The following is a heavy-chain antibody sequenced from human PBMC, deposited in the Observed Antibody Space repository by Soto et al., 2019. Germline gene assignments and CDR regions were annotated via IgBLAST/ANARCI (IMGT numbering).Heavy chain of an antibody. Sequence: SETLSLTCTVSGGSISSSSYYWGWIRQPPGKGLEWIGSIYYSGSTYYNPSPKSRVTISVDTSKNQFSLKLSSVTAADTAVYYCARLGDGGYYYYYMDVWGKGTTVTVSS. CDR3: ARLGDGGYYYYYMDV. V-gene: IGHV4-39*01. CDR1: GGSISSSSYY. D-gene: IGHD3-16*01. CDR2: IYYSGST. J-gene: IGHJ6*03.